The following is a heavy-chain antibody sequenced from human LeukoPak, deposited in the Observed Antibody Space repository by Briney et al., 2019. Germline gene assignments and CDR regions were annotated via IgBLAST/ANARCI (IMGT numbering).Heavy chain of an antibody. CDR2: IIPIFGIA. V-gene: IGHV1-69*04. Sequence: SVKVSCKASRGTFSSYALSWVRQAPGHGLEWMGRIIPIFGIANYAQKFQGRVTITADKSTSTAYMELSSLRSEDTAVYYCAREMYYYDSSGYYSFDYWGQGTLVTVSS. CDR1: RGTFSSYA. D-gene: IGHD3-22*01. J-gene: IGHJ4*02. CDR3: AREMYYYDSSGYYSFDY.